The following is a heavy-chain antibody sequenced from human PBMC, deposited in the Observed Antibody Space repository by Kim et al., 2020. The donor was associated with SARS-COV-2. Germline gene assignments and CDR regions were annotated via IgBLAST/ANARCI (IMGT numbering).Heavy chain of an antibody. Sequence: SQTLSLTCTVSGGSISSTPYYWGWIRQPPGKGLEWIGGISYSGRTYYNPSPKSRVTMSVDTSKNQFSLKLSSVTAADTAVYYCARPLYEAPPLDVFYIWGRGTMVTVSS. V-gene: IGHV4-39*01. CDR1: GGSISSTPYY. J-gene: IGHJ3*02. CDR2: ISYSGRT. CDR3: ARPLYEAPPLDVFYI. D-gene: IGHD6-6*01.